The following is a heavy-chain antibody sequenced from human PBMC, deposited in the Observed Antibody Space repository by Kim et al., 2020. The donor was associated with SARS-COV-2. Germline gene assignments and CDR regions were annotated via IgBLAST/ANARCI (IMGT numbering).Heavy chain of an antibody. CDR2: TYYRSKWYN. V-gene: IGHV6-1*01. CDR3: ARDNDFWSGPYYYYGMDV. J-gene: IGHJ6*02. CDR1: GDSVSSNSAA. D-gene: IGHD3-3*01. Sequence: SQTLSLTCAISGDSVSSNSAAWNWIRQSPSRGLEWLGRTYYRSKWYNDYAVSVKSRITINPDTSKNQFSLQLNSVTPEDTAVYYCARDNDFWSGPYYYYGMDVWGQGTTVTVSS.